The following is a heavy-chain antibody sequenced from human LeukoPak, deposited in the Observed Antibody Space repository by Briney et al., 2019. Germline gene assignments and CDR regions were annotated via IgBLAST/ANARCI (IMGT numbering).Heavy chain of an antibody. J-gene: IGHJ4*02. CDR3: SRDRAGYYHSTGYYWWDY. Sequence: PGGSLRLSCTASGFAFVDYAISWSRQTPGKGLEWVGFIRSKPDAETTEYAASVKGRFTISRDDSKSIAYLQMNSLKTEDSAVYYCSRDRAGYYHSTGYYWWDYWGQGTLVTVSS. CDR2: IRSKPDAETT. D-gene: IGHD3-22*01. V-gene: IGHV3-49*03. CDR1: GFAFVDYA.